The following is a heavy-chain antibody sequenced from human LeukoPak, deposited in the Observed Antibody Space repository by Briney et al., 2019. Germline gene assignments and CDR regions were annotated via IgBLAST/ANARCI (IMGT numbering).Heavy chain of an antibody. Sequence: SETLSLTCSVSGGSISSYYWSWIRQPAGKGLEWIGRIHTSGSTNYNPSLKSRVTMSGDTSKNQFSLKLSSVTAADTAVYYCARDRYYYDSRGYSRMDVWGKGTTVTISS. J-gene: IGHJ6*04. CDR3: ARDRYYYDSRGYSRMDV. D-gene: IGHD3-22*01. CDR2: IHTSGST. CDR1: GGSISSYY. V-gene: IGHV4-4*07.